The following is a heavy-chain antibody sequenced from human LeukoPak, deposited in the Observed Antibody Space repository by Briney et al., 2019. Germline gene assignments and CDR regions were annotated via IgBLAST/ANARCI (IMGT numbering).Heavy chain of an antibody. V-gene: IGHV1-2*02. CDR1: GYTFTGYY. CDR2: INPNSGGT. CDR3: ARDLVTGQWFWAVTQGFDP. J-gene: IGHJ5*02. Sequence: GASVKVSCKASGYTFTGYYMHWVRQAPGQGLEWMGWINPNSGGTNYAQKFQGRVTMTRDTSISTAYMELSRLRSDDTAVYYCARDLVTGQWFWAVTQGFDPWGQGTLVTVSS. D-gene: IGHD4-23*01.